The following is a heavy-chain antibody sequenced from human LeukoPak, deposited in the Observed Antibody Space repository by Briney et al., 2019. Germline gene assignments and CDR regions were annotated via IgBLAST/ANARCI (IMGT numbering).Heavy chain of an antibody. CDR2: ISSSSSYI. CDR3: ARVSVAGFAY. V-gene: IGHV3-21*01. CDR1: GFTFSSYS. D-gene: IGHD6-19*01. Sequence: GGSLRLPCAASGFTFSSYSMNWVRQAPGKGLEWVSSISSSSSYIYYADSVKGRFTISRDNAKNSLYLQMNSLRAEDTAVYYCARVSVAGFAYWAREPWSPSPQ. J-gene: IGHJ4*02.